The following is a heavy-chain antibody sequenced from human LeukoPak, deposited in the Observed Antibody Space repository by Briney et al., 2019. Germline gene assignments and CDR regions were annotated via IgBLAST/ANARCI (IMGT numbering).Heavy chain of an antibody. CDR1: GFNLGDYA. CDR2: IKSKTDGGTT. V-gene: IGHV3-15*01. J-gene: IGHJ6*03. Sequence: GGSLRLSCTASGFNLGDYAMSWVRQAPGKGLEWVGRIKSKTDGGTTDYAAPVKGRFTISRDDSKNTLYLQMNSLKTEDTAVYYCTTDRTTLDSRDYYYYYYMDVWGKGTTVTVSS. D-gene: IGHD1-7*01. CDR3: TTDRTTLDSRDYYYYYYMDV.